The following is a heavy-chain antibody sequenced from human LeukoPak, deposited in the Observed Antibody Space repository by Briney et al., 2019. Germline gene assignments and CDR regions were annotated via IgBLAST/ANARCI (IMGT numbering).Heavy chain of an antibody. CDR1: GFTLSKFG. CDR2: ISTGGGTT. D-gene: IGHD3-16*01. Sequence: GGSLRLSCAASGFTLSKFGMSWVRQAPGKGLEWVSGISTGGGTTYYADSVKGRFTMSRDNVQSTLYLQMNSLRGEDTAVYYCAKDRDGGSNAWAKGFDYWGQGTLVTVSS. J-gene: IGHJ4*02. V-gene: IGHV3-23*01. CDR3: AKDRDGGSNAWAKGFDY.